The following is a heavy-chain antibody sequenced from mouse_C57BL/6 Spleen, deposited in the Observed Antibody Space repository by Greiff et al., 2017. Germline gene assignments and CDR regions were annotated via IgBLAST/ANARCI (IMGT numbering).Heavy chain of an antibody. CDR2: INYDGSST. J-gene: IGHJ3*01. CDR1: GFTFSDYY. CDR3: ARDEDVFAY. V-gene: IGHV5-16*01. Sequence: EVQLVESEGGLVQPGSSMKLSCTASGFTFSDYYMAWVRQVPEKGLEWVANINYDGSSTYYLDSLKSRFIISRDNAKNIRYLQMSSLKSEDTATYYCARDEDVFAYWGQGTLVTVSA.